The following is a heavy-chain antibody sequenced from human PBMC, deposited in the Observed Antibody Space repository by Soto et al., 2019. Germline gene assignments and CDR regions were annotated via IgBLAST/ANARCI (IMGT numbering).Heavy chain of an antibody. D-gene: IGHD3-3*01. J-gene: IGHJ5*02. CDR2: INPHGGST. CDR1: GDTFTSYY. Sequence: GASVKVSCKAPGDTFTSYYLNWVRQAPGQGLEWMGVINPHGGSTKYAQKFQGRITMTRDTSRSTVYMELSSLRSDDTAIYYCARSSGGNFGIIIEGSNWFDPWGQRTLVTVS. V-gene: IGHV1-46*01. CDR3: ARSSGGNFGIIIEGSNWFDP.